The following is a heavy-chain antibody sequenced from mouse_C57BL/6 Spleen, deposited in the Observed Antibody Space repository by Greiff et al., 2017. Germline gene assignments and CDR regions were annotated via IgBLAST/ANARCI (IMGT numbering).Heavy chain of an antibody. Sequence: QVQLQQSGAELMKPGASVKLSCKATGYTFTGYWIEWVKQRPGHGLEWIGEILPGSGSTNYNEKFKGKATFTADTSSNTAYMQLISLTTDDAAIYYWARRGDLLDYAMDYWGQGTSVTVSS. CDR1: GYTFTGYW. V-gene: IGHV1-9*01. CDR3: ARRGDLLDYAMDY. J-gene: IGHJ4*01. CDR2: ILPGSGST. D-gene: IGHD2-1*01.